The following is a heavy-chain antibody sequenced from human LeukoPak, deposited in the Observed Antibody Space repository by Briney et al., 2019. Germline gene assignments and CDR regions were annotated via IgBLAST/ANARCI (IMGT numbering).Heavy chain of an antibody. V-gene: IGHV3-15*01. CDR3: TTEEVGATAALDY. CDR1: GFIFSNAW. J-gene: IGHJ4*02. D-gene: IGHD1-26*01. Sequence: GGSLRLSCVASGFIFSNAWVSWVRQAPGKGLEWVGRIKSKTDGGTTDYAAPVKGRFTISRDDSKNTLYLQMNSLKTEDTAVYYCTTEEVGATAALDYWGQGTLVTVSS. CDR2: IKSKTDGGTT.